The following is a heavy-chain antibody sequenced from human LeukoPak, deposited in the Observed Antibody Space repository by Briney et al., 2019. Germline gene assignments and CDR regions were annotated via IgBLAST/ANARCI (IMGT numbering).Heavy chain of an antibody. CDR1: GSTFKKYE. Sequence: GGSLRLSCAAAGSTFKKYEMNWVRQAAGKGLEWDGYITSSGSTVYYAGSVKGRFTISRDNAKISLYLQMNSLRAEDTALNYCSRGPSVGSGWSPDLWGQGTLVTVSS. D-gene: IGHD6-19*01. CDR2: ITSSGSTV. V-gene: IGHV3-48*03. CDR3: SRGPSVGSGWSPDL. J-gene: IGHJ5*02.